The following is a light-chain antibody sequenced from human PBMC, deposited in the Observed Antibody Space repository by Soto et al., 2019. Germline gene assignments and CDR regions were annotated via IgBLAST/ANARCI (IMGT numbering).Light chain of an antibody. CDR2: KAS. J-gene: IGKJ1*01. V-gene: IGKV1-5*03. Sequence: DILMTQSPSTLSASVGDRVTITCRASQSISYWLAWYQQKPGKAPNLLIYKASSLKSGVPSRFSGSGSGTEFTLTISSLQADDFATYYCQQYNRYSWTFGQGTKVEIK. CDR1: QSISYW. CDR3: QQYNRYSWT.